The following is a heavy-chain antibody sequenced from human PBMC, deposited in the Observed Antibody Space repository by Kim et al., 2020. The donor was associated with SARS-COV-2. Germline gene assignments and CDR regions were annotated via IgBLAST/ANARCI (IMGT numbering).Heavy chain of an antibody. V-gene: IGHV3-74*01. D-gene: IGHD6-19*01. CDR1: GFTFSNYW. CDR2: IYSDGTDT. CDR3: ARKQWLAVPSDAFDV. Sequence: GGSLRLSCAAYGFTFSNYWMHWVRQAPGKGLEWVSRIYSDGTDTVYADSVKDRFITYRDNTRDTLYLQMNSLRAEDTGLYYCARKQWLAVPSDAFDVWGQGTMVTVT. J-gene: IGHJ3*01.